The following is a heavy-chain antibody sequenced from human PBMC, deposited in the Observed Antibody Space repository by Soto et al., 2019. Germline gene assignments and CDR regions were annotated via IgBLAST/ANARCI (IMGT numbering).Heavy chain of an antibody. CDR1: GFTLSSYC. J-gene: IGHJ6*03. Sequence: GAPRLSRAASGFTLSSYCMPRGPPAPGKGLERVAVIWYDGSNKYYADSVKGRFTISRDNSKNTLYLQMNSLRAEDTAVYYCAREAGDYYYYMDVWGKGTTVTVSS. V-gene: IGHV3-33*01. CDR2: IWYDGSNK. CDR3: AREAGDYYYYMDV.